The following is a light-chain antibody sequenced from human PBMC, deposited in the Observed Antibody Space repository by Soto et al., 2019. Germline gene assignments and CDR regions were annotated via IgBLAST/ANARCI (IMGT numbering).Light chain of an antibody. Sequence: EIVFIQSPATLSLSPGERASLSCRASQSVTSNLAWYQQKPGQAPRLLIYGASTRATGIPARFSGSGSGTEFTLTISSLQSEDFAVYYCQQYNNWPPWTFGQGTKVDI. J-gene: IGKJ1*01. CDR2: GAS. CDR3: QQYNNWPPWT. V-gene: IGKV3-15*01. CDR1: QSVTSN.